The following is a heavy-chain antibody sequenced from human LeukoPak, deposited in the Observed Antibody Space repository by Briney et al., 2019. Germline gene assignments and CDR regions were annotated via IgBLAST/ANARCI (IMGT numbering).Heavy chain of an antibody. J-gene: IGHJ3*02. V-gene: IGHV3-74*01. CDR2: INTDGSGT. CDR3: ARDLESIAARPAAFDI. D-gene: IGHD6-6*01. CDR1: GFTFSTYW. Sequence: GGSLRLSCAASGFTFSTYWMNWVRQAPGKGLVWVSRINTDGSGTSYADSVKGRFTISRDNARNTLYLQMNSLRAEDTAVYYCARDLESIAARPAAFDIWGQGIMVTVSS.